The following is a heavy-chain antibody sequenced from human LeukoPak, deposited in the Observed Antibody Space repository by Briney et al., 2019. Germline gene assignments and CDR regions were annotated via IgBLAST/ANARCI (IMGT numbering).Heavy chain of an antibody. Sequence: SVKVSCKASGGTFISYAISWVRQAPGQGLEWMGGIIPIFGTANYAQKFQGRVTITADESTSTAYMELSSLRSEDTAVYYCASSLSMVRGVIGYWGRGTLVTVSS. D-gene: IGHD3-10*01. CDR1: GGTFISYA. CDR2: IIPIFGTA. CDR3: ASSLSMVRGVIGY. V-gene: IGHV1-69*01. J-gene: IGHJ4*02.